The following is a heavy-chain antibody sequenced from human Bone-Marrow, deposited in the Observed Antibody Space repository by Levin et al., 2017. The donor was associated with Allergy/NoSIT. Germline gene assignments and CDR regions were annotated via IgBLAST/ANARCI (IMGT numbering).Heavy chain of an antibody. CDR3: ASFNGYDFDY. V-gene: IGHV4-31*03. Sequence: SETLSLTCTVSGGSINGGGYYWSWIRQHPGKGLEWIGYIYYSGNTYYNPSLKSRVIISVVTSKNQLSLKLTSLTVAEKDGYYGASFNGYDFDYWGQGTLVTVSS. D-gene: IGHD5-12*01. CDR2: IYYSGNT. CDR1: GGSINGGGYY. J-gene: IGHJ4*02.